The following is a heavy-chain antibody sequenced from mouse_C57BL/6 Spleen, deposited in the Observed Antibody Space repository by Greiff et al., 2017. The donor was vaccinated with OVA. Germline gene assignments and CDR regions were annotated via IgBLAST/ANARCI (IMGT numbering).Heavy chain of an antibody. D-gene: IGHD2-5*01. CDR1: GFTFSDYY. Sequence: EVQLVESGGGLVQPGGSLKLSCAASGFTFSDYYMYWVRQTPETRLEWVAYISNGGGSTYYPDTVKGRFTISRDNAKNTLYLQMSRLKSEDTAMYYCARQAYYSNYGFDDWGQGTTLTVSS. CDR2: ISNGGGST. J-gene: IGHJ2*01. CDR3: ARQAYYSNYGFDD. V-gene: IGHV5-12*01.